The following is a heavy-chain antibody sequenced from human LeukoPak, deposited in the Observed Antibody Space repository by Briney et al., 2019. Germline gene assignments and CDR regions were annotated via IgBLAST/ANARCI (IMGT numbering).Heavy chain of an antibody. Sequence: GASVKVSCKASGGTLSSYAISWVRQAPGQGLEWMGGIIPIFGTANYAQKFQGRVTITADESTSTAYMELSSLRSEDTAVYYCARDKGDYHTSGYLFVFGGQGTLVTVSS. CDR2: IIPIFGTA. CDR1: GGTLSSYA. D-gene: IGHD3-22*01. CDR3: ARDKGDYHTSGYLFVF. V-gene: IGHV1-69*13. J-gene: IGHJ4*02.